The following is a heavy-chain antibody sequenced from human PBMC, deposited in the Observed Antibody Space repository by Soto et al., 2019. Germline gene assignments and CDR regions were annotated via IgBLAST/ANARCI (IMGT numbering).Heavy chain of an antibody. CDR2: ISAYNGNT. V-gene: IGHV1-18*01. D-gene: IGHD5-18*01. J-gene: IGHJ6*02. CDR3: ARDGVDTATGYYYGMDV. CDR1: GYTFTSYG. Sequence: ASVKVSCKASGYTFTSYGISWVRQAPGQALEWMGWISAYNGNTNYAQKLQGRVTMTTDTSTSTAYMELRSLRSDDTAGYYCARDGVDTATGYYYGMDVWGQGTTVTVSS.